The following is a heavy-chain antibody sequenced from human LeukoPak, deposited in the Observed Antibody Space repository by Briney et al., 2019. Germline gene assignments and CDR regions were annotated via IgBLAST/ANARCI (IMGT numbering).Heavy chain of an antibody. J-gene: IGHJ3*02. CDR3: ARGPQLHDAFDI. Sequence: GGSLRLSCAASGFTFSSYGMHWVRQAPGKGLEWVSSISSSSSYIYYAESVKGRFTISRDDAKNSLYLQMNSLRAEDTAVYYCARGPQLHDAFDIWGQGTMVTVSS. D-gene: IGHD1-26*01. V-gene: IGHV3-21*01. CDR2: ISSSSSYI. CDR1: GFTFSSYG.